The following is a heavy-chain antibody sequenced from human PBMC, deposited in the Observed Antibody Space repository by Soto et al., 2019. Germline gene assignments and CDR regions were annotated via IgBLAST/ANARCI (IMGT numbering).Heavy chain of an antibody. CDR1: GGSISNYY. Sequence: KLPETLSLTCTVSGGSISNYYWSWVRQSPGKGLEWIGYIFYIGTTNYNPSLKSRVTISLDTSKNQFSLKLRSVTAADTAVYYCVRGGGGYGNGTIDYWGQGTLVTVSS. D-gene: IGHD5-18*01. V-gene: IGHV4-59*01. CDR3: VRGGGGYGNGTIDY. CDR2: IFYIGTT. J-gene: IGHJ4*02.